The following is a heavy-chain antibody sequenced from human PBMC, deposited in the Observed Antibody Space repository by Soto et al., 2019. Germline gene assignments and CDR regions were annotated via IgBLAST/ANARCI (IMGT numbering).Heavy chain of an antibody. Sequence: SETLSLTCIVSGGSISSGGYYWSWIRQHPGKGLEWIGYIYYSGSTYYNPSLKSRVTISVDTSKNQFSLKLSSVTAADTAVYYCARDRTPGYSSGHDAFDIWGQGTMVTVSS. D-gene: IGHD6-19*01. CDR1: GGSISSGGYY. CDR3: ARDRTPGYSSGHDAFDI. CDR2: IYYSGST. V-gene: IGHV4-31*03. J-gene: IGHJ3*02.